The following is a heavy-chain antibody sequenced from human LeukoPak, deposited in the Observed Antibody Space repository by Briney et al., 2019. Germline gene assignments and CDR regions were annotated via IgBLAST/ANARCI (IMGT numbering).Heavy chain of an antibody. CDR2: ISSSSSYI. V-gene: IGHV3-21*01. Sequence: TGGSLRLSCAASGFTFSSYSMNWVRQAPGKGLEWVSSISSSSSYIYYADSVKGRFTISRDNAKNSLYLQMNSLRAEDTAVYYCAREGSSSWNPDDYWGQGTLVTVSS. CDR1: GFTFSSYS. CDR3: AREGSSSWNPDDY. D-gene: IGHD6-13*01. J-gene: IGHJ4*02.